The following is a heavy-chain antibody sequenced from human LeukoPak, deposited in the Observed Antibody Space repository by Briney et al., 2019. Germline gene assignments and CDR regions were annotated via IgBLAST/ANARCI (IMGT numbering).Heavy chain of an antibody. D-gene: IGHD4-17*01. Sequence: PGGSPRLSCAASGFSFISYGMHWVRQAPGKGLEWVGVISDDGRRKDYADSVKGRFTSSRDNSKDTLYLQMNSLRAEDTAVYYCAKRPSDYGDYVSYFDYWGQGTLVTVSS. V-gene: IGHV3-30*18. J-gene: IGHJ4*02. CDR1: GFSFISYG. CDR3: AKRPSDYGDYVSYFDY. CDR2: ISDDGRRK.